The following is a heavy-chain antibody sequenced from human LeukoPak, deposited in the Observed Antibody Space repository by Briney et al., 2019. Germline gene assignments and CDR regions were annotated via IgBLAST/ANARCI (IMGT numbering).Heavy chain of an antibody. D-gene: IGHD3-3*01. CDR2: MYHSGST. J-gene: IGHJ4*02. CDR3: ARGRYRVGFLAEYYFDY. Sequence: SGTLSLTCAVSGGSIISSNWWSWVRQPPGKGLEWIGEMYHSGSTNYNPSLKSRVTISVDKSKNQFSLKLSSVTAADTAVYYCARGRYRVGFLAEYYFDYWGQGTLVTVSS. V-gene: IGHV4-4*02. CDR1: GGSIISSNW.